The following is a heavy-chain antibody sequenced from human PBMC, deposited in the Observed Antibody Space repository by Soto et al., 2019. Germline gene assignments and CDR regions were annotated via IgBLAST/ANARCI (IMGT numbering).Heavy chain of an antibody. D-gene: IGHD6-13*01. CDR2: ISYDGSNK. CDR1: GFTFSSYA. Sequence: PXGSLMLSGAASGFTFSSYAMHLVRQAPGKGLEWVAVISYDGSNKYYADSVKGRFTISRDNSKNTLYLQMNSLRAEDTAVYYCARYSSSLYYFDYWGQGTLVTVSS. J-gene: IGHJ4*02. V-gene: IGHV3-30-3*01. CDR3: ARYSSSLYYFDY.